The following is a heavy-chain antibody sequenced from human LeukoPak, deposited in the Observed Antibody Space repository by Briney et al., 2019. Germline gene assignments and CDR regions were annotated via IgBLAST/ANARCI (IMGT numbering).Heavy chain of an antibody. CDR3: TRLKDTAMVNRYYYYYYYGMDV. J-gene: IGHJ6*02. Sequence: PGGSLKLSCAASGFTFSGSAMHWVRQASGKGLEWVGRIRSKANSYATAYAASVKGRFTIARDDSKNTAYLQMNSLKTEDTAVYYCTRLKDTAMVNRYYYYYYYGMDVWGQGTTVTVSS. CDR2: IRSKANSYAT. D-gene: IGHD5-18*01. CDR1: GFTFSGSA. V-gene: IGHV3-73*01.